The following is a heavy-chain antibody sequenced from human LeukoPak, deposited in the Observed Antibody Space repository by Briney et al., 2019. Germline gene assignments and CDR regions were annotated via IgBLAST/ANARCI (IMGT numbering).Heavy chain of an antibody. CDR1: GGAITAGGYA. V-gene: IGHV4-30-2*01. CDR3: ARETDTAIDY. D-gene: IGHD5-18*01. J-gene: IGHJ4*02. CDR2: IYHSGST. Sequence: PSETLSLTGAVFGGAITAGGYAWSWIRQPPGKGLEWIGYIYHSGSTYYNPSLKSRVTISVDRSKNQFSLKLSSVTAADTAVYYCARETDTAIDYWGQGTLVTVSS.